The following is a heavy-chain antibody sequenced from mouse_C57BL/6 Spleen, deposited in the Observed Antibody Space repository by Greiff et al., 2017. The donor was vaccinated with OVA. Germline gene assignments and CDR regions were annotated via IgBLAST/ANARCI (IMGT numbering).Heavy chain of an antibody. CDR2: INPSSGYT. V-gene: IGHV1-7*01. J-gene: IGHJ2*01. CDR3: AGGQLRLLYFDY. D-gene: IGHD3-2*02. CDR1: GYTFTSYW. Sequence: QVQLKESGAELAKPGASVKLSCKASGYTFTSYWMHWVKQRPGQGLEWIGYINPSSGYTKYNQKFKDKATLTADKSSSTAYMQLSSLTYEDSAVYYCAGGQLRLLYFDYWGQGTTLTVSS.